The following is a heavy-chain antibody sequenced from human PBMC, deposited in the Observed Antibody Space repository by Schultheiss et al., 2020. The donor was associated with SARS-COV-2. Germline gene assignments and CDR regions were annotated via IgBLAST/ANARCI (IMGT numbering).Heavy chain of an antibody. J-gene: IGHJ4*02. CDR3: ARERNYYDANYYDY. CDR1: GFTFSSYS. D-gene: IGHD3-16*01. V-gene: IGHV3-33*08. CDR2: IWSDGSRI. Sequence: GGSLRLSCAASGFTFSSYSMNWVRQAPGKGLEWVAVIWSDGSRIYYGDSVKGRFTISRDNTKNTLYLQMTSLRTEDTGVYYCARERNYYDANYYDYWGQGTLVTVSS.